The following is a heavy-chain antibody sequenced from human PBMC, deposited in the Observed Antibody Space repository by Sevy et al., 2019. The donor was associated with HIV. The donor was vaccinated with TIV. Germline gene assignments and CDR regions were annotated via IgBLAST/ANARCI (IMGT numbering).Heavy chain of an antibody. CDR3: AKNIWTGYYVPHGY. D-gene: IGHD3-9*01. CDR1: GFSFRNYG. V-gene: IGHV3-30*02. J-gene: IGHJ4*02. CDR2: ISNDGSNK. Sequence: GGSLRLSCAASGFSFRNYGMHWVRQAPGKGLEWVAFISNDGSNKYYADSVKGRFTISRDNSQNTLYLQVNNVGADDTVVFYCAKNIWTGYYVPHGYWGQGTLVTVSS.